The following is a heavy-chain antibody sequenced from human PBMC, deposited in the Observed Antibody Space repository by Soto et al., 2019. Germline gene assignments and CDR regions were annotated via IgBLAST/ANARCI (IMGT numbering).Heavy chain of an antibody. CDR3: ARAPVIGMAFDI. CDR2: IYYSGST. V-gene: IGHV4-31*03. J-gene: IGHJ3*02. Sequence: SETHSLTCTVSGCSIISGGYCWSLIRQHPGKGLEWIGYIYYSGSTYYNPSLKSRVTISVGTSKNQFSLKLSSVTAADTAVYYCARAPVIGMAFDIWGQGTMVTVSS. D-gene: IGHD2-21*01. CDR1: GCSIISGGYC.